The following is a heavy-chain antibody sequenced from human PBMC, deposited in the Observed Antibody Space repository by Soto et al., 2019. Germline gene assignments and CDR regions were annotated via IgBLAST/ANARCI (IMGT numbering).Heavy chain of an antibody. V-gene: IGHV5-10-1*01. D-gene: IGHD3-3*01. J-gene: IGHJ6*02. Sequence: GESLKISCKGSGYSFTSYWISWVRQMPGKGLEWMGRIDPSDSYTNYSPSFQGHVTISADKSISTAYLQWSSLKASGTAMYYCARGARAPYYDVWSGPYYYYGMDFWGQGTTVTVSS. CDR1: GYSFTSYW. CDR2: IDPSDSYT. CDR3: ARGARAPYYDVWSGPYYYYGMDF.